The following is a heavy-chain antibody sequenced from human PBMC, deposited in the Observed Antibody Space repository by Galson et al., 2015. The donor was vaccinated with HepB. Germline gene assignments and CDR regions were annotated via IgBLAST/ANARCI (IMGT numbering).Heavy chain of an antibody. J-gene: IGHJ4*02. CDR2: IITILRSP. D-gene: IGHD3-10*01. CDR1: GGTFSSYS. Sequence: SVKVSCKASGGTFSSYSIVWVRQAPGQGLEWMGRIITILRSPNYAQRFQGRLTITRDSSASTAYMELSSLRSEDPAVYYCARAPRISFGELLQPLTYWGLGTLVTVSS. CDR3: ARAPRISFGELLQPLTY. V-gene: IGHV1-69*08.